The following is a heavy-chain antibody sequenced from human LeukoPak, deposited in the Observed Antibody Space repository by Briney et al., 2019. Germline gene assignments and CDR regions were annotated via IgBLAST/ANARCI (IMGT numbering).Heavy chain of an antibody. Sequence: GGSLRLSCAASGLIFSSHAMSWVRQAPGKGLEWVSAISSSGDRTYYADSVKGRFTISRDNSKNTVYLQMISLGAEDTAIYYCAKEYRISESTRGFDFWGQGTLVTVSS. V-gene: IGHV3-23*01. J-gene: IGHJ4*02. CDR3: AKEYRISESTRGFDF. CDR1: GLIFSSHA. D-gene: IGHD1-7*01. CDR2: ISSSGDRT.